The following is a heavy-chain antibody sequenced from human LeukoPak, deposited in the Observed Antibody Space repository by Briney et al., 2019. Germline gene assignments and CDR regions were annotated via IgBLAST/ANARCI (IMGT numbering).Heavy chain of an antibody. CDR2: IRSKAYGGTT. Sequence: GGSLRLSCTASGFTFGDYAMSWVRQAPGKGLEWVGFIRSKAYGGTTEYAASVKGRFTISRDDSKTIAYLQMNSLKTEDTAVYYCTRGVAIYGYWGQGTLVTVSS. CDR3: TRGVAIYGY. CDR1: GFTFGDYA. D-gene: IGHD3-3*01. J-gene: IGHJ4*02. V-gene: IGHV3-49*04.